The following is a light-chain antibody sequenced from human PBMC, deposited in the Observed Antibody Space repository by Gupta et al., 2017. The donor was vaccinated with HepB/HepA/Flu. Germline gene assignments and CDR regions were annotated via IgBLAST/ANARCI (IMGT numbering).Light chain of an antibody. CDR2: GAS. V-gene: IGKV3-20*01. Sequence: EIVLTQSPGTLSLSPGERATLACRASQSVSDSYLAWYQHKPGQAPRLLIYGASSRATAIPDRFSGSGSGTDFTLTISRLEPEDFAVYDCQQYGASPETFGQGTKVEIK. CDR1: QSVSDSY. CDR3: QQYGASPET. J-gene: IGKJ1*01.